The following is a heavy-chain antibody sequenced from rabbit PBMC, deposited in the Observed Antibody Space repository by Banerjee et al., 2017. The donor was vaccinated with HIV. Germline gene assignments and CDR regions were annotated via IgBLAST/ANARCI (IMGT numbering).Heavy chain of an antibody. D-gene: IGHD4-1*01. CDR2: IYAGSSGST. CDR3: ARDLAGVIGWNFNL. V-gene: IGHV1S45*01. CDR1: GFSFSSSYY. J-gene: IGHJ4*01. Sequence: QEQLVESGGGLVQPEGSLTLTCTASGFSFSSSYYMCWVRQAPGKGPEWIACIYAGSSGSTYYASWAKGRFTISKTSSTTVTLQMTSLTAADTATYFCARDLAGVIGWNFNLWGPGTPRHRL.